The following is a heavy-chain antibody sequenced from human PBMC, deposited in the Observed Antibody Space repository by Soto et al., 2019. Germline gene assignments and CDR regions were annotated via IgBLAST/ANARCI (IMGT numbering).Heavy chain of an antibody. V-gene: IGHV4-34*01. CDR2: INHTGGT. CDR3: ATRITVFGLLIPPFDP. CDR1: GGSVNGYY. Sequence: SETLSLTCAVYGGSVNGYYWNWIRQPPGKGLEWIGEINHTGGTHYNPSLKSRVTMSVDTSKNQFSLRLSSVTAAVTAIYYCATRITVFGLLIPPFDPWGQGTQVTVSS. D-gene: IGHD3-3*01. J-gene: IGHJ5*02.